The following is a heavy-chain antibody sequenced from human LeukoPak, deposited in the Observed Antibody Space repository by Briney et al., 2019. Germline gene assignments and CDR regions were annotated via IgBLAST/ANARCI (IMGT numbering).Heavy chain of an antibody. V-gene: IGHV4-59*01. CDR3: ARVTGYRIEDYFDY. Sequence: SETLSLTCTVSGGSISSYYWSWIRQLPGKGLEWIGYIYYSGSTNYDPSLKSRVTISVETSKNEFSLKLRSVTAADTAVYYCARVTGYRIEDYFDYWGQGTLVTVSS. D-gene: IGHD6-13*01. CDR1: GGSISSYY. J-gene: IGHJ4*02. CDR2: IYYSGST.